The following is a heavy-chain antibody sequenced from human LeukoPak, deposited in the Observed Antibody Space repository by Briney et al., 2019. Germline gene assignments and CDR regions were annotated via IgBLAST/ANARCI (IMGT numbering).Heavy chain of an antibody. Sequence: SETLSLTCAVYGGSFSGYYWSWIRQPPGKGLEWIGEINHSGSTNYNPSLKSRVTISVDTSKNQFSLKLSSVTAADTAVYYCARKSSSWYLNLDYWGQGTLVTVSS. J-gene: IGHJ4*02. CDR2: INHSGST. CDR1: GGSFSGYY. D-gene: IGHD6-13*01. V-gene: IGHV4-34*01. CDR3: ARKSSSWYLNLDY.